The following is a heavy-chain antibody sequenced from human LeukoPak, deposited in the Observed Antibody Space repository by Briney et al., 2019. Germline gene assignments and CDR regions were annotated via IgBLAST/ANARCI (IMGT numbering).Heavy chain of an antibody. D-gene: IGHD3-10*01. Sequence: SETLSLTCTVSGGSISSYYGSWIRQPAGKGLEWIGRIYSSGSTTYNPSLKGRVTMSVDTSKNQFSLKVTSVTAADTAVYYCARDSGTTGEVKFDPWGQGTLVTVSS. J-gene: IGHJ5*02. CDR1: GGSISSYY. CDR2: IYSSGST. CDR3: ARDSGTTGEVKFDP. V-gene: IGHV4-4*07.